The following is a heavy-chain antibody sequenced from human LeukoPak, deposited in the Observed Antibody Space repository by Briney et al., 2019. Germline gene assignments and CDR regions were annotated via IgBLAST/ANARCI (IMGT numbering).Heavy chain of an antibody. J-gene: IGHJ5*02. CDR3: ATDGPRAVAGTNWFEP. CDR1: GYTLTELS. CDR2: FDPEDGET. V-gene: IGHV1-24*01. D-gene: IGHD6-19*01. Sequence: ASVKGSCKVSGYTLTELSMHWVRQAPGKGLEWMGGFDPEDGETIYAQKFQGRVTMTEDTSTDTAYMELSSLRSEDTAVYYCATDGPRAVAGTNWFEPWGQGTLVTVSS.